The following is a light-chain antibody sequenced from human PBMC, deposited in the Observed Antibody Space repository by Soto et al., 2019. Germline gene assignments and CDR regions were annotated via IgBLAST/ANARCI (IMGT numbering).Light chain of an antibody. CDR3: CSFAVSATYV. V-gene: IGLV2-23*01. Sequence: QSVLTQPASVSGSPGQSITISCPGTSNDVGGYDLVSWYQQHPGKAPKLIIYEANKRPSEVSIRFSGSKSGNTASLTISGLQTEDEADYYCCSFAVSATYVFGTGTKVTVL. CDR2: EAN. J-gene: IGLJ1*01. CDR1: SNDVGGYDL.